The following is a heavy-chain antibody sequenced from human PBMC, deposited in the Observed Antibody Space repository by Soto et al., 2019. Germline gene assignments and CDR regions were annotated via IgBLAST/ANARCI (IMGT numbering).Heavy chain of an antibody. J-gene: IGHJ6*02. CDR2: IIPIFGTA. CDR1: GGTFSSYA. D-gene: IGHD3-3*01. Sequence: VQLVQSGAEVKKPGSSVKVSCKASGGTFSSYAISWVRQAPGQGLEWMGGIIPIFGTAKYAQKFQGRVTITAVESTRTAYMELSSLRSEDTAVYYCARVADYDFWSGYPSSDYYYGMDVWGQGTTVTVSS. CDR3: ARVADYDFWSGYPSSDYYYGMDV. V-gene: IGHV1-69*01.